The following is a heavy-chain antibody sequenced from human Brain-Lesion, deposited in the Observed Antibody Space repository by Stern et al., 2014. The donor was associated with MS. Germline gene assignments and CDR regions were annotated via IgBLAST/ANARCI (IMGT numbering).Heavy chain of an antibody. CDR2: ISWNRGTI. J-gene: IGHJ4*02. CDR1: GFRFEDHG. V-gene: IGHV3-9*01. Sequence: EVQLVESGGGLVQPGRSLRLSCEASGFRFEDHGMHWVRQAPGKGPEWVSGISWNRGTIAYADSVKGRFTISRDDAKNSLYLHMNGLRAEDTALYYCAKDMMDYFGSGTFGSFDHWGQGTLVTVSS. D-gene: IGHD3-10*01. CDR3: AKDMMDYFGSGTFGSFDH.